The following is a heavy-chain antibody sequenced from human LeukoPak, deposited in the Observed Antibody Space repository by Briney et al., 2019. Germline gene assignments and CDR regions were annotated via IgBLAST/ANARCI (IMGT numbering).Heavy chain of an antibody. CDR1: GYSFTNYW. J-gene: IGHJ4*02. D-gene: IGHD4-17*01. CDR2: IYPGDSDT. CDR3: ARPALMASRDYYFDY. V-gene: IGHV5-51*01. Sequence: GESLKISCKGSGYSFTNYWIGWVRQMPGKGLGWMGIIYPGDSDTRYSPSFQGQVTISADKSISTAYLQWSSLKASDTAMYFCARPALMASRDYYFDYWGQGTLVTVSS.